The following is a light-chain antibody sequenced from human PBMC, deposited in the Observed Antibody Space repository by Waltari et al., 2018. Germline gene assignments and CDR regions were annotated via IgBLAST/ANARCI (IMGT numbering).Light chain of an antibody. Sequence: QSALTQPASVSGSPGQSVTIFFAGTSNDVVAYTSLPWYHEHPAQAPRFIIYDVSDRPSGVSDRFSGSKSGNTASLTISGLQAEDEADYYCSSQSSNDVVLFGGGTKLTVL. CDR3: SSQSSNDVVL. CDR1: SNDVVAYTS. V-gene: IGLV2-14*01. J-gene: IGLJ2*01. CDR2: DVS.